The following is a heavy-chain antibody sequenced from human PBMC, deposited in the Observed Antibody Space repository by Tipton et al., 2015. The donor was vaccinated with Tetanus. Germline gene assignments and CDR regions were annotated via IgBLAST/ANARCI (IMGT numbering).Heavy chain of an antibody. CDR2: ISYDGSNK. D-gene: IGHD1-1*01. V-gene: IGHV3-30-3*01. CDR3: ARGYAGAFDI. J-gene: IGHJ3*02. CDR1: GFTFSSYA. Sequence: QVQLVQSGGGVVQPGRSLRLSCAASGFTFSSYAMHWVRQAPGKGLEWVAVISYDGSNKYYADSVKGRFTISRDNSKNTLYLQMNSLRAEDTAVYYCARGYAGAFDIWGQGTMVTVSS.